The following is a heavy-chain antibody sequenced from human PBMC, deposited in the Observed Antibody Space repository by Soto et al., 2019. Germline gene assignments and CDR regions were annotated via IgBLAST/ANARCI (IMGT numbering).Heavy chain of an antibody. Sequence: DVQLLESGGGLVQPGGSLTLSCTASKFTFSDYAMSWVRQAPGKGLEWVSRIGGVGAGTYYADSVKGRFTISRDNSKNTLYLRMNSLTDEDTAVYYCAKDAVPYNGKWDWFDSWGQGDLVTVSS. D-gene: IGHD1-26*01. CDR2: IGGVGAGT. CDR1: KFTFSDYA. V-gene: IGHV3-23*01. CDR3: AKDAVPYNGKWDWFDS. J-gene: IGHJ5*01.